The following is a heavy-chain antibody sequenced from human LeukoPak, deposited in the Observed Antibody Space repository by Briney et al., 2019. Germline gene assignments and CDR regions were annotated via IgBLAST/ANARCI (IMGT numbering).Heavy chain of an antibody. D-gene: IGHD3-10*01. CDR2: IGDSGRNT. CDR1: RFTFSRYA. V-gene: IGHV3-23*01. Sequence: PGGSLRLSCAVSRFTFSRYAMSWVRQAPGKGLEWVSAIGDSGRNTYYADPVRGRCTISRDNSKNMLFLQMNRLRAEDAAIYYCAKYPMVRGATFEFRGQGTLVTVSS. J-gene: IGHJ4*02. CDR3: AKYPMVRGATFEF.